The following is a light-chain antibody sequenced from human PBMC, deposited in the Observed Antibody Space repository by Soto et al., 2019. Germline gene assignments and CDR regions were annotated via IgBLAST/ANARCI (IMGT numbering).Light chain of an antibody. V-gene: IGKV3-11*01. Sequence: EIVLTQSPATLSLSPGERATLSCRASQGISSYLAWYQQKPGQAPRLLIYDASNRATGIPARFSGSGSGTDFILTISSLEPEAFAVYYCQQRSTSAFGQGTKLEIK. J-gene: IGKJ2*01. CDR2: DAS. CDR3: QQRSTSA. CDR1: QGISSY.